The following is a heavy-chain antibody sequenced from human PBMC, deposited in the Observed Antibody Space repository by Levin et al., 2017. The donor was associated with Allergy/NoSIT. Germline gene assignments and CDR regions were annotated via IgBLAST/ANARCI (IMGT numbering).Heavy chain of an antibody. V-gene: IGHV3-53*01. D-gene: IGHD6-13*01. Sequence: GGSLRLSCAASGFTVSSNYMSWVRQAPGKGLEWVSVMYSGGSTYYADSVKGRFTISRDNSKNTLYLQMNSLRAEDTAVYYCARDALHSGSLGYWGQGTLVTVSS. CDR3: ARDALHSGSLGY. CDR2: MYSGGST. J-gene: IGHJ4*02. CDR1: GFTVSSNY.